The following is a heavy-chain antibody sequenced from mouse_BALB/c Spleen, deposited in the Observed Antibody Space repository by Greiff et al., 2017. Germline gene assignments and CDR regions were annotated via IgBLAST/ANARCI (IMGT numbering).Heavy chain of an antibody. CDR3: ARVWYHYSSNYPPYAMDY. D-gene: IGHD1-1*01. CDR1: GFTFSDYY. CDR2: ISDGGSYT. Sequence: DVQLVESGGGLVKPGGSLKLSCAASGFTFSDYYMYWVRQTPEKRLEWVATISDGGSYTYYPDSVKGRFTISRDNAKNTLYLQMSSLKSEDTAMYYCARVWYHYSSNYPPYAMDYWGQGTSVTVSS. V-gene: IGHV5-4*02. J-gene: IGHJ4*01.